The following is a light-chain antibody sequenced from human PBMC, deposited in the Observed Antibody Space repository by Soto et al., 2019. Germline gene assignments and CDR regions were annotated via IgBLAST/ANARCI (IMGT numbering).Light chain of an antibody. CDR2: DVS. V-gene: IGLV2-14*01. CDR3: SSYTSSTPVV. CDR1: SSDVGYYNY. J-gene: IGLJ2*01. Sequence: QSALTQPASVSGSPGQSITISCTGTSSDVGYYNYVSWYQQHPGKAPKLMIYDVSNRPSGVSNRFSGSKSGSTASLTISGLQAEDEADYYCSSYTSSTPVVFGGGTKLTVL.